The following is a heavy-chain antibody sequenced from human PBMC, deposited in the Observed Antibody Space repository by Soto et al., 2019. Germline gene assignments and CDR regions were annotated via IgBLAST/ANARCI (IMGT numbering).Heavy chain of an antibody. Sequence: PSQTLSLTCAISGDSVASNSAAWNWIRQSPSRGLEWLGRTYYRSKWYNDYAVSVKSRITINPDTSKNQFSLQLNSVTPEDTAVYYCARDPSGYSSSWYGGIYYYYYGMDVWGQGTTVTVSS. J-gene: IGHJ6*02. CDR3: ARDPSGYSSSWYGGIYYYYYGMDV. D-gene: IGHD6-13*01. CDR1: GDSVASNSAA. CDR2: TYYRSKWYN. V-gene: IGHV6-1*01.